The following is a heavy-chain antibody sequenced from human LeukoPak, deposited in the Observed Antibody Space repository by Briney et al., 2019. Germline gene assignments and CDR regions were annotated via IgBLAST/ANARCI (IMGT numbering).Heavy chain of an antibody. J-gene: IGHJ4*02. V-gene: IGHV3-74*01. D-gene: IGHD4-11*01. Sequence: PGGSLRLSCAASGFTFSNYWMHWVRQAPGKGLVWVSRTNSDGSTTSHADSVKGRFTISRDNSKNTLYLQMNSLRAEDTAVYYCAKDATTALDYWGQGTLVTVSS. CDR1: GFTFSNYW. CDR2: TNSDGSTT. CDR3: AKDATTALDY.